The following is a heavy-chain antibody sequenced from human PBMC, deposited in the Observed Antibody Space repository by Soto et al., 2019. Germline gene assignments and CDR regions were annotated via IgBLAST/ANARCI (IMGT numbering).Heavy chain of an antibody. CDR2: INHSGST. CDR1: GGSFSAYY. J-gene: IGHJ4*02. D-gene: IGHD2-21*02. Sequence: QVQVQQWGAGLLKPSETLSLSCAVYGGSFSAYYWNWIRQPPGKGLEWIGQINHSGSTNYNPSLKSRVIISVDTSKNQFFLKLSSVTAAETAVYYCSRDLPSDYWGQGTLVTVSS. V-gene: IGHV4-34*01. CDR3: SRDLPSDY.